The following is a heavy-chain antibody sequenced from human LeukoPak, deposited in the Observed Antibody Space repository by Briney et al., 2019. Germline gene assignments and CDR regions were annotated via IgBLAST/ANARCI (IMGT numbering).Heavy chain of an antibody. Sequence: GGSLRLSCLASGFTFSTYILHWVRQAPGKGLECVSGIAGNGVGTYYADSVKSRFTISRDNSKNTLFLQMSSLREEDTAVYYCVRRVVVRGFDIWGEGTMVAVSS. CDR2: IAGNGVGT. CDR1: GFTFSTYI. J-gene: IGHJ3*02. CDR3: VRRVVVRGFDI. V-gene: IGHV3-64D*09. D-gene: IGHD2-2*01.